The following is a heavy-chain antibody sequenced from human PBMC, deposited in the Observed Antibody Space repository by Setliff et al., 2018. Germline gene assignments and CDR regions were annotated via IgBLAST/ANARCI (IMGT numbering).Heavy chain of an antibody. CDR1: GGSISSSIYY. J-gene: IGHJ6*03. D-gene: IGHD3-3*01. Sequence: SETLSLTCTVSGGSISSSIYYWGWIRQPPGKGLEWIGSIYYSGSTNYNPSLKSRVTISVDTSKNQFSLKLSSVTAADTAVYYCARGIPAYDFWSGYYIGYYYYMDVWGKGTTVTVSS. V-gene: IGHV4-39*07. CDR3: ARGIPAYDFWSGYYIGYYYYMDV. CDR2: IYYSGST.